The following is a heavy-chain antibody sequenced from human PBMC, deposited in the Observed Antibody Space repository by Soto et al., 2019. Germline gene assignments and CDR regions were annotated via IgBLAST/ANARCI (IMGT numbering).Heavy chain of an antibody. CDR2: IWYDGSNK. Sequence: QVQLVESGGGVVQPGGSLSLSCAGSGFTFSSYGMHWVRKAPGRGLEWVAVIWYDGSNKYYADSVKGRFTISRDNSKNTLYLQMNSLRAEDTAVYYCARDFGYYGYYYGMDVWGQGTTVTVSS. J-gene: IGHJ6*02. CDR3: ARDFGYYGYYYGMDV. CDR1: GFTFSSYG. V-gene: IGHV3-33*01. D-gene: IGHD3-10*01.